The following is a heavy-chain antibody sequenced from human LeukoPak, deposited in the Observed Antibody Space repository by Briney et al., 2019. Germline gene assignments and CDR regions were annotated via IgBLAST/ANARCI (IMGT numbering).Heavy chain of an antibody. CDR3: ARGGDSSGYQGRFDP. D-gene: IGHD3-22*01. CDR1: GGSISSSGYC. Sequence: RTSETLSLTCAVSGGSISSSGYCWNWIRQPPGKGLEWIGYIYYTGRTYYNTSLKSRVTISVDTSKNQFSLKLNSVTTADTAVYYCARGGDSSGYQGRFDPWGQGTLVTVSS. J-gene: IGHJ5*02. V-gene: IGHV4-30-4*07. CDR2: IYYTGRT.